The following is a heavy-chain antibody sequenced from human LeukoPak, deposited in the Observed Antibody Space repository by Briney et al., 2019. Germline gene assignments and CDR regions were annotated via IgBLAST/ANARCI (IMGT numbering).Heavy chain of an antibody. CDR2: ISGSGGST. J-gene: IGHJ6*03. V-gene: IGHV3-23*01. D-gene: IGHD6-13*01. Sequence: GGSLRLSCAASGFTFSSYAMSWVRQAPGKGLEWVAAISGSGGSTYYADSVKGRFTISRDNSKNTLYLQMNSLRAEDTAVYYCARFDPQQHYDYYYYCMDVWGKGTSVTVSS. CDR1: GFTFSSYA. CDR3: ARFDPQQHYDYYYYCMDV.